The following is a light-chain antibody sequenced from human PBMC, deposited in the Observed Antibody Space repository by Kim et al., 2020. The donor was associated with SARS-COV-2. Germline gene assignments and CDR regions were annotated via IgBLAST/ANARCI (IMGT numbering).Light chain of an antibody. CDR1: VLAKKY. CDR2: KDS. J-gene: IGLJ3*02. Sequence: SYELTQPSSVSVSPGQTARITCSGDVLAKKYARWFQQKPGQAPVLVIYKDSERTSGIPERFSGSSSGTTVTLTISGAQVEDEADYYCYSAADNNWVFGGG. CDR3: YSAADNNWV. V-gene: IGLV3-27*01.